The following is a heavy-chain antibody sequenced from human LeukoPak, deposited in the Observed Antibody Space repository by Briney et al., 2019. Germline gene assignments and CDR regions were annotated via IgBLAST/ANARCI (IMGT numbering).Heavy chain of an antibody. CDR1: GFTFSSYG. CDR2: ISYDGSNK. Sequence: PGGSLRLSCAASGFTFSSYGMHWVRQAPGKGLEWVAVISYDGSNKYYADSVKGRFTISRDNAKNSLYLQMNSLRAEDTAVYYCARGSFGIEKQLVREYFYGMNVWGQGTTVTVSS. V-gene: IGHV3-30*03. CDR3: ARGSFGIEKQLVREYFYGMNV. D-gene: IGHD6-13*01. J-gene: IGHJ6*02.